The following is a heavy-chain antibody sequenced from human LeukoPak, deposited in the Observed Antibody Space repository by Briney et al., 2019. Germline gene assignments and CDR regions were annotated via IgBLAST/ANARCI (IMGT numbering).Heavy chain of an antibody. V-gene: IGHV3-21*04. CDR2: ISSGSSYI. CDR1: GFTFSTHT. CDR3: ARGGWYQLPHYYYYMDV. D-gene: IGHD2-2*01. J-gene: IGHJ6*03. Sequence: GGSLRLSCAASGFTFSTHTMNWVRQAPGKGLEWVSSISSGSSYIYYADSVKGRFTISRDNAKNSLYLQMNSLRAEDTALYYCARGGWYQLPHYYYYMDVWGKGTTVTVSS.